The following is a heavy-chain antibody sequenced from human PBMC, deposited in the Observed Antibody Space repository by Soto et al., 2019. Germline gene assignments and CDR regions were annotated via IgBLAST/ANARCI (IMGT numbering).Heavy chain of an antibody. CDR1: GGTFSTYT. Sequence: QVHLEQSGAEVKKPGSSVKVSCKAAGGTFSTYTLIWVRQAPGQGLEWMGRIIPMLTVTNSAQKFQGRVNLTADKSTSTAFMELTSLTSDDTAVYYCSIGSWSAETFDVWGQGTMVTVSS. CDR3: SIGSWSAETFDV. V-gene: IGHV1-69*02. J-gene: IGHJ3*01. D-gene: IGHD2-2*01. CDR2: IIPMLTVT.